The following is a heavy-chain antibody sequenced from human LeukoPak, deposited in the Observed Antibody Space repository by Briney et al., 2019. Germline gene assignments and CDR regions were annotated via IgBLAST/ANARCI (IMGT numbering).Heavy chain of an antibody. CDR1: GGTFSSYA. CDR2: ISAYNGNT. CDR3: ARDYYGSGSYYAPFDY. V-gene: IGHV1-18*01. Sequence: GASVKVSCKASGGTFSSYAISWVRQAPGQGLEWMGWISAYNGNTNYAQKLQGRVTMTTDTSTSTAYMELRSLRSDDTAVYYCARDYYGSGSYYAPFDYWGQGTLVTVSS. J-gene: IGHJ4*02. D-gene: IGHD3-10*01.